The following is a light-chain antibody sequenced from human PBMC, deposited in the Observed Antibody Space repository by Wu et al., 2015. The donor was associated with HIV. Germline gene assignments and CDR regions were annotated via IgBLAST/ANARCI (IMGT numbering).Light chain of an antibody. CDR1: QTVTSDY. Sequence: EIVLTQSPVTLSLSPGERATLSCRASQTVTSDYLAWYQHKPGQAPRLLIYGASSRATGISDRFSGSGSGTDFTLTVNRLEPEDFAVYFCQQYGRSPSTFGQGTKLEIK. J-gene: IGKJ2*01. V-gene: IGKV3-20*01. CDR3: QQYGRSPST. CDR2: GAS.